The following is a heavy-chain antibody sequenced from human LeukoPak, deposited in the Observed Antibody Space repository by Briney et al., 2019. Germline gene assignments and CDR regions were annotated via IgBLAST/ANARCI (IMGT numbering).Heavy chain of an antibody. V-gene: IGHV3-30-3*01. Sequence: GGSLRLSCAASGFIFSSYAMHWVRQAPGKGLEWVAVISYDGSNKYYADSVKGRFTISRDNSKNTLYLQMNSLRAEDTAVYYCARDQRIAAVTNWFDPWGQGTLVTVSS. CDR2: ISYDGSNK. CDR1: GFIFSSYA. D-gene: IGHD6-13*01. CDR3: ARDQRIAAVTNWFDP. J-gene: IGHJ5*02.